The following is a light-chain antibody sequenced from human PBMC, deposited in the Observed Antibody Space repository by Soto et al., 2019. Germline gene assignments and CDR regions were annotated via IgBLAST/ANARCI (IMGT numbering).Light chain of an antibody. CDR2: EVS. CDR3: SSYTSSSSLGV. Sequence: QSVLTQPASVSGSPGQSITISCTGTSSDVGGYNYVSWYQHHPGKAPKLMIYEVSNRPSGVSNRFSGSKSGNTASLTISGLHADDEADYYCSSYTSSSSLGVFGGGPKLTVL. V-gene: IGLV2-14*01. J-gene: IGLJ3*02. CDR1: SSDVGGYNY.